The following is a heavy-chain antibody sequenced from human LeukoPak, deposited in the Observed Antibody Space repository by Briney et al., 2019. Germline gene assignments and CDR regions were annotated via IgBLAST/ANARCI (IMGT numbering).Heavy chain of an antibody. CDR3: ARGVRSPLLRLGRGYFDY. CDR1: GGSISSYY. Sequence: SETLSLTCTVSGGSISSYYWSWIRQPPGKGLEWIGEINHSGSTNYNPSLKSRVTISVDTSKNQFSLKLSSVTAADTTVYYCARGVRSPLLRLGRGYFDYWGQGTLVTVSS. D-gene: IGHD3-16*01. CDR2: INHSGST. V-gene: IGHV4-34*01. J-gene: IGHJ4*02.